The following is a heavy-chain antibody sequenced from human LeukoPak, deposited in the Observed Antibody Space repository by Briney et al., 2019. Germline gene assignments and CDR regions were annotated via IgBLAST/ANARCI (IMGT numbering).Heavy chain of an antibody. D-gene: IGHD6-19*01. CDR1: GFTFSSYS. V-gene: IGHV3-21*01. J-gene: IGHJ2*01. CDR2: ISSSSSYI. Sequence: GGSLRLSCAASGFTFSSYSMNWVRQAPGKGLEWVSSISSSSSYIYYADSVKGRFTISRDNAKNSLYLQMNSLRAEDTAVYYCARAGPRGSSGWPHWYFDLWGRGTLVTVSS. CDR3: ARAGPRGSSGWPHWYFDL.